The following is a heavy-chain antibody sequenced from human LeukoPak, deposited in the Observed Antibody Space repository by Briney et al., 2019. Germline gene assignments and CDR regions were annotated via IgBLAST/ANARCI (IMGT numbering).Heavy chain of an antibody. CDR3: ASNGLSGGFDY. Sequence: GGSLRLSCAASGFTFSSYEMNWVRQAPGNGLEWVSYISSSGSTIYYADSVKGRFTISRDNAKNSLYLQMNSLRAEDTAVYYCASNGLSGGFDYWGQGTLVTVSS. D-gene: IGHD3-16*01. J-gene: IGHJ4*02. CDR2: ISSSGSTI. V-gene: IGHV3-48*03. CDR1: GFTFSSYE.